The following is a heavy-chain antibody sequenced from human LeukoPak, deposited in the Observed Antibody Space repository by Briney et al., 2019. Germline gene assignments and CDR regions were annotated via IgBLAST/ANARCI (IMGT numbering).Heavy chain of an antibody. D-gene: IGHD1-26*01. Sequence: ASVKVSCKASGYTFTSYYMHWVRQAPGQGLEWMGIINPSGGSTSYAQKFQGRVTITADESTSTAYMELSSLRSEDTAVYYCARDPSGSYFPLDYWGQGTLVTVSS. CDR1: GYTFTSYY. V-gene: IGHV1-46*01. CDR2: INPSGGST. J-gene: IGHJ4*02. CDR3: ARDPSGSYFPLDY.